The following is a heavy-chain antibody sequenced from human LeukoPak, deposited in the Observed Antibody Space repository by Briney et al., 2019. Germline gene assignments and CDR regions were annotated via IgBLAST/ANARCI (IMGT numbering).Heavy chain of an antibody. J-gene: IGHJ4*02. V-gene: IGHV3-30*18. Sequence: GGSLRLSCAASGFTFSSYGMHWVRQAPGKGLEWVAVISYDGSNKYYADSVKGRFTISRDNSKNTLYLQMNSLRAEDTAVYYCAKDALRCSSTSCYAYFDYWGQGTLVTVSS. D-gene: IGHD2-2*01. CDR3: AKDALRCSSTSCYAYFDY. CDR1: GFTFSSYG. CDR2: ISYDGSNK.